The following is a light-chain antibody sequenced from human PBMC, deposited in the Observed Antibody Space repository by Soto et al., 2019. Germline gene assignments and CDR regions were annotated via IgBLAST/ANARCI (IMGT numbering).Light chain of an antibody. CDR1: SSNIGAGYD. Sequence: QPVLTQPPSVSWAPGQRVTISCTGSSSNIGAGYDVHWYQQLPGTAPKLLIYGNSNRPSGVPDRFSGSKSGTSASLAITGLQAEDEADYYCQSYDSSLSVVFGGGTKVTVL. CDR2: GNS. J-gene: IGLJ2*01. V-gene: IGLV1-40*01. CDR3: QSYDSSLSVV.